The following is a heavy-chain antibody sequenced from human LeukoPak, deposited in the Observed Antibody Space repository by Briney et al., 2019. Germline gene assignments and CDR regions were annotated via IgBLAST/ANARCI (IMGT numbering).Heavy chain of an antibody. CDR2: IIPIFGTA. D-gene: IGHD3-22*01. CDR3: ARCLSPVGYYYDSSGYWDAFDI. CDR1: GGTFSSYA. J-gene: IGHJ3*02. Sequence: SVKVSCKASGGTFSSYAISWVRQTPGQGLEWMGWIIPIFGTANYAQKFQGRVTITTDESTSTAYMELSSLRSEDTAVYYCARCLSPVGYYYDSSGYWDAFDIWGQGTMVTVSS. V-gene: IGHV1-69*05.